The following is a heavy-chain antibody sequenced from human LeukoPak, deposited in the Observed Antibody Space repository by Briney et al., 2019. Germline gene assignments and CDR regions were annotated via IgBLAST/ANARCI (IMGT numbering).Heavy chain of an antibody. CDR2: INPNSGGT. CDR3: ARDPTHCSSTSCENDY. D-gene: IGHD2-2*01. CDR1: GYTFTGYY. V-gene: IGHV1-2*02. J-gene: IGHJ4*02. Sequence: ASVKVSCKASGYTFTGYYMHWVRQAPGQGLEWMGWINPNSGGTNYAQKFQGRVTITRDTSISTAYMELSRLRSDDTAVYYCARDPTHCSSTSCENDYWGQGTLVTVSS.